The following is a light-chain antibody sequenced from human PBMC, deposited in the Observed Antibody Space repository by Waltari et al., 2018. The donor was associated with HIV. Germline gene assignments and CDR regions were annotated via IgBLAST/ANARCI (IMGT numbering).Light chain of an antibody. CDR2: RDI. CDR3: YSEPGNGRV. Sequence: SVELTQPSSVSVSPGQTATISCSGDVLAEKFGRWFQQQPGPAPLLWIYRDIERPSGIPDRFSASKSGTTFTLTIIEAQTDDEAAYYCYSEPGNGRVFGGGTQLTVL. CDR1: VLAEKF. J-gene: IGLJ3*02. V-gene: IGLV3-27*01.